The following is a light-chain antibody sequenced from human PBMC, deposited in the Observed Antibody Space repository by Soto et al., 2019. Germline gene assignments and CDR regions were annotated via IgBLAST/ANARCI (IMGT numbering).Light chain of an antibody. Sequence: QSVLTQPPSASGTPGQRVFISCTGNSSNLGAGYDVHWYQQLPGAAPKLVIFGNRNRPSGVPERFSGSKSGTSASLAITGLQAEDEADYYCQAYDYSLTASVFGGGTKVTVL. CDR3: QAYDYSLTASV. CDR1: SSNLGAGYD. V-gene: IGLV1-40*01. J-gene: IGLJ3*02. CDR2: GNR.